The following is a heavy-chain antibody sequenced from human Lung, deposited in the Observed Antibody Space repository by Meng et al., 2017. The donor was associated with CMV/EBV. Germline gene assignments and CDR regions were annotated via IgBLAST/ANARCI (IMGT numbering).Heavy chain of an antibody. CDR1: GFSFTEYG. CDR2: IRMDESDK. Sequence: GESLKISCAASGFSFTEYGMHWVRQTPDKGLEWVAFIRMDESDKFYGASVKGRFTISRDMSRKTLFLQMNSLRTDDTGVYYCAKDDPVVAIWGQGTLVTV. V-gene: IGHV3-30*02. D-gene: IGHD4-23*01. CDR3: AKDDPVVAI. J-gene: IGHJ4*02.